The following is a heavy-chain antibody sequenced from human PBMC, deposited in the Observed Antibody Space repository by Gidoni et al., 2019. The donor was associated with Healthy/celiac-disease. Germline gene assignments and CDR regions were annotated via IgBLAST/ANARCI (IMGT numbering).Heavy chain of an antibody. Sequence: EVQLVETGGGLIQPGGYLRLSCAASGFTVSSTYMSWVRQAPGKGLEWVSVIYSGGSTYYADSVKGRFTISRDNSKNTLYLQMNSPRAEDTAVYYCARDGIGNYGGSLQYWGQGTLVTVSS. CDR1: GFTVSSTY. D-gene: IGHD4-17*01. V-gene: IGHV3-53*02. CDR2: IYSGGST. CDR3: ARDGIGNYGGSLQY. J-gene: IGHJ4*02.